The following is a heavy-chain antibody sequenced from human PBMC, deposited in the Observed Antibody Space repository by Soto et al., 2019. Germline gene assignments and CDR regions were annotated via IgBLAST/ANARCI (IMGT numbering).Heavy chain of an antibody. CDR1: GFTFSSYA. Sequence: EVQLLESGGGLVQPGGSLRLSCAASGFTFSSYAMSWVRQAPGKGLGGVSGISGSGVSTYYADSVKGRFTISRDNSKSTLYLQMNSLRAEDTAVYYCAKDRERIATRSIDYWGQGTLVTVSS. J-gene: IGHJ4*02. V-gene: IGHV3-23*01. CDR2: ISGSGVST. D-gene: IGHD6-6*01. CDR3: AKDRERIATRSIDY.